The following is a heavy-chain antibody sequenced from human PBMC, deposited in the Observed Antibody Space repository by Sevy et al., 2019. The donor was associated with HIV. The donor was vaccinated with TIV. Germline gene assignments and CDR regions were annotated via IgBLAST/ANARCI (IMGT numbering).Heavy chain of an antibody. J-gene: IGHJ2*01. Sequence: GGSLRLSCAASGFTFSSYAMSWVRQSPGKGLEWVSAISGSGGSTYYADSVKGRFTISRDNSKNTLYLQMNSLRAEDTAVYYCAKDLYYYDSSDNWYFDLWGRGTLVTVSS. CDR1: GFTFSSYA. CDR2: ISGSGGST. V-gene: IGHV3-23*01. D-gene: IGHD3-22*01. CDR3: AKDLYYYDSSDNWYFDL.